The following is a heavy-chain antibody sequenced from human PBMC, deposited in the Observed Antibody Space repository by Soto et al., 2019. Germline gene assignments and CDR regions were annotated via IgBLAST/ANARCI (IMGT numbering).Heavy chain of an antibody. CDR2: INPSGGRT. D-gene: IGHD3-16*01. V-gene: IGHV1-46*01. CDR3: AKVGGLGQPQDYHYGLDV. J-gene: IGHJ6*02. CDR1: GYTFTSYY. Sequence: QVQLVQSGAEVKKPGASVKISCKASGYTFTSYYIHWVRQAPGQGLEWMGIINPSGGRTSYAQKFQGRVTMTRDTSTSTVYMGLSSLRSEDTAVYYCAKVGGLGQPQDYHYGLDVWGQGTTVTVSS.